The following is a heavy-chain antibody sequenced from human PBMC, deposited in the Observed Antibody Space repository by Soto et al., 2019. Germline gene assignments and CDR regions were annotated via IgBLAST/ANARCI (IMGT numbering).Heavy chain of an antibody. CDR1: GGSISSYY. J-gene: IGHJ5*02. D-gene: IGHD2-2*01. CDR3: ARGPLYQLVSFSYFWFDP. V-gene: IGHV4-4*07. Sequence: SETLSLTCTVSGGSISSYYWSWIRQPAGKGLEWIGRIYTSGSTNYSPSLKSRVTISVDTSKNQFSLKLNSVTAADTAVYYCARGPLYQLVSFSYFWFDPWGQGTLVTVSS. CDR2: IYTSGST.